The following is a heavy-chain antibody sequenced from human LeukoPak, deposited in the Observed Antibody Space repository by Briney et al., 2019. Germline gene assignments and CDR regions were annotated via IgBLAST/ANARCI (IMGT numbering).Heavy chain of an antibody. J-gene: IGHJ4*02. CDR1: GGSFSGYY. D-gene: IGHD6-19*01. CDR3: ARSSGWPHFISRLDY. V-gene: IGHV4-34*01. Sequence: ASETLSLTCAVYGGSFSGYYWSWIRQPPGKGLEWIGEINHSGSTNYNPSLKSRVTISVDTSKNQFSLKLSSVTAADTAVYYCARSSGWPHFISRLDYWGQGTLVTVSS. CDR2: INHSGST.